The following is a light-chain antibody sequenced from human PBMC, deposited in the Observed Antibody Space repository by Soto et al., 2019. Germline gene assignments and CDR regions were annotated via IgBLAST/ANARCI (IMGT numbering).Light chain of an antibody. CDR3: QQYNNWPRT. J-gene: IGKJ1*01. CDR1: QRVSSN. Sequence: EIVLTQSPATLSLSPGERATLSCRASQRVSSNLAWYQQKPGQAPRLLIYGASTRATAIPARFSGSGSGTEFTLTISNLQSEDFAVYYCQQYNNWPRTFGQGTKVDI. CDR2: GAS. V-gene: IGKV3-15*01.